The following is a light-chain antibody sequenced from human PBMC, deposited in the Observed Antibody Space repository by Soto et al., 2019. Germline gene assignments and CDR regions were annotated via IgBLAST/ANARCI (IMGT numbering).Light chain of an antibody. V-gene: IGKV1-39*01. CDR2: AAS. CDR3: QQSYSTPLN. J-gene: IGKJ4*01. CDR1: QSISSY. Sequence: DIQMTHSPSSRSASVVDRVTITFLASQSISSYLNWYQQKPGKAPKLLIYAASSLQSGVPSRFSGSGSGTDFTLTISSLQPEDFATYYCQQSYSTPLNFGGGTKVDIK.